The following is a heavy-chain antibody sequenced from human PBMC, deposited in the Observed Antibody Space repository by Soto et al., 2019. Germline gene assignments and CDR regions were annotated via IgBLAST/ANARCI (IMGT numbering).Heavy chain of an antibody. Sequence: GGSLRLSCAASGFTFSSYAMHWVRQAPGKGLEYVSAISSNGGSTYYANSVKGRFTISRGNSKNTLYLQMGSLRAEDMAVYYCARSPAVAGIKISGWFDPWGQGTLVTVSS. CDR1: GFTFSSYA. CDR2: ISSNGGST. CDR3: ARSPAVAGIKISGWFDP. D-gene: IGHD6-19*01. J-gene: IGHJ5*02. V-gene: IGHV3-64*01.